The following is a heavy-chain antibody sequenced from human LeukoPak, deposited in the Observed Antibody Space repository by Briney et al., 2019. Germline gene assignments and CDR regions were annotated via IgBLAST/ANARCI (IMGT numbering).Heavy chain of an antibody. Sequence: SETLSLTCAVYGGSFSGYYWSWIRQPPGKGLEWIGEINHSGGTNYNPSLKSRVTISVDTSKNQFSLKLSSVTAADTAVYYCARGGARWFGELARRWFDPWGQGTLVTVSS. D-gene: IGHD3-10*01. CDR2: INHSGGT. CDR3: ARGGARWFGELARRWFDP. J-gene: IGHJ5*02. CDR1: GGSFSGYY. V-gene: IGHV4-34*01.